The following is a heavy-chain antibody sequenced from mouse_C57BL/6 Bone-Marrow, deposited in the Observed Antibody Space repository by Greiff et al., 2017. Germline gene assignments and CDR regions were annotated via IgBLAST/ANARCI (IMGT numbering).Heavy chain of an antibody. CDR3: AREGLRGFAY. D-gene: IGHD3-1*01. CDR1: GYTFTSYW. V-gene: IGHV1-50*01. J-gene: IGHJ3*01. Sequence: VQLQQSGAELVKPGASVKLSCKASGYTFTSYWMQWVNQRPGQGLEWIGEIDPSGSYTNYNHKFKGKATLAVDTSSSTAYMQLSSLTSGDSAGYYCAREGLRGFAYWGQGTLVTVSA. CDR2: IDPSGSYT.